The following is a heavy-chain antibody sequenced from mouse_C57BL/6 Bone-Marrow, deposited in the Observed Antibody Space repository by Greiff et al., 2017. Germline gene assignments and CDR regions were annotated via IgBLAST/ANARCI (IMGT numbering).Heavy chain of an antibody. CDR1: GYTFTSYW. V-gene: IGHV1-59*01. Sequence: QVQLQQPGAELVRPGTSVKLSCKASGYTFTSYWMPWVKQRPGQGLEWIGVIYPSDSYTNYNQKFKSKATLTVDTSSSTAYMQLSSLTSADSAVYYCARRWLLPDYWGQGTTLTVSA. CDR2: IYPSDSYT. J-gene: IGHJ2*01. CDR3: ARRWLLPDY. D-gene: IGHD2-3*01.